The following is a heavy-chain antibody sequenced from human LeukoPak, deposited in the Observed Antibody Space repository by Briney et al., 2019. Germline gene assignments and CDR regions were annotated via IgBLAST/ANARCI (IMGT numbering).Heavy chain of an antibody. V-gene: IGHV3-33*01. Sequence: PGGSLRLSCVTSGFTFKTYHMHWVRQAPGKGLGWVGVIWYRVTDNDYADSVKGRFTISRDDSMNTVYLEMNSLRVEDTAVYYCARENYAESGGVDYWGRGTLVTVSA. J-gene: IGHJ4*02. D-gene: IGHD3-16*01. CDR2: IWYRVTDN. CDR1: GFTFKTYH. CDR3: ARENYAESGGVDY.